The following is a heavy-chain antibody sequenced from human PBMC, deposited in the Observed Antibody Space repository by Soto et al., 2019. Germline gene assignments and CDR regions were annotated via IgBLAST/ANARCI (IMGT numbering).Heavy chain of an antibody. CDR3: ARWYDYIWGSYRDQNWFDP. CDR1: GYTFTSYA. V-gene: IGHV1-3*01. J-gene: IGHJ5*02. CDR2: INAGNGNT. D-gene: IGHD3-16*02. Sequence: ASVKVSCKASGYTFTSYAMHWVRQAPGQRLEWMGWINAGNGNTKYSQKFQGRVTITRDTSASTAYMELSSLRSEDTAVYYCARWYDYIWGSYRDQNWFDPWGQGTLVTVSS.